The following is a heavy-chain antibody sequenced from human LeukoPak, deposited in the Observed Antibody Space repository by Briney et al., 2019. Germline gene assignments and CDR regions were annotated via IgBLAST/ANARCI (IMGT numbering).Heavy chain of an antibody. D-gene: IGHD3-22*01. J-gene: IGHJ4*02. CDR1: GFTFSSYS. CDR2: ISSSSSYI. Sequence: GGSLRLSCAASGFTFSSYSMNWVRQAPGKGVEWVSSISSSSSYIYYADSVKGRFTISRDNAKNSLYLQMNSLRAEDTAVYYCARVGYYDSSGYDDDFDYWGQGTLVTVSS. V-gene: IGHV3-21*01. CDR3: ARVGYYDSSGYDDDFDY.